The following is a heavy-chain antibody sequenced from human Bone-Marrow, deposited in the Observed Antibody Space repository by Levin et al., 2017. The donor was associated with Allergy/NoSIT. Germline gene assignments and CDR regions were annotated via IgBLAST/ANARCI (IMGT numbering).Heavy chain of an antibody. CDR2: MYSGGMR. CDR3: ARENGAGSYYYFALDV. J-gene: IGHJ6*02. CDR1: GVTVSSNY. D-gene: IGHD2-8*01. V-gene: IGHV3-66*01. Sequence: GGSLRLSCKASGVTVSSNYMSWVRQAPGKGLEWVAVMYSGGMRYYADAVKGRFIISRDNSKNTLHLQMDSLRAEDTGVYYCARENGAGSYYYFALDVWGQGTTVTVSS.